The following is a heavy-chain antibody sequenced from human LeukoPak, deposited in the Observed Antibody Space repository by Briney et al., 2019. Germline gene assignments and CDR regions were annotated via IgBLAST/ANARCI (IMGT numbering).Heavy chain of an antibody. D-gene: IGHD5-24*01. J-gene: IGHJ4*02. V-gene: IGHV5-51*01. Sequence: PGEPRKISGQGLGYTFTTSWIGWSRRLPGKGRNGWAIIYAVNSATKNSQSFQGRVSISTDRSISTAYLQWSSLKASDNAIYFCAILNHPDGRVYWGQGTLVTVSS. CDR2: IYAVNSAT. CDR3: AILNHPDGRVY. CDR1: GYTFTTSW.